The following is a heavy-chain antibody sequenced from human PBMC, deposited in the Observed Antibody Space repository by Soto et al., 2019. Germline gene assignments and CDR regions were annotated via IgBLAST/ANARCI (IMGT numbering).Heavy chain of an antibody. D-gene: IGHD2-21*02. Sequence: EVQLVESGGGLVQPGGSLRLSCAVSGFTFSSYSMNWVRQAPGKGLEWVSYISSSNSTIKYADSVKGRFTISRDNAKNSLYLQMNSLRAEDTAVYYCAREVVVTAMRAVFFYYGIDGWGQGTTVTVSS. CDR1: GFTFSSYS. V-gene: IGHV3-48*01. CDR3: AREVVVTAMRAVFFYYGIDG. CDR2: ISSSNSTI. J-gene: IGHJ6*02.